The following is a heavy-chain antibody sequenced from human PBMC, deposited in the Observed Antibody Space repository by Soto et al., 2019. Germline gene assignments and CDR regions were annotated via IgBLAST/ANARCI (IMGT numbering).Heavy chain of an antibody. CDR1: GGSISSSSYY. D-gene: IGHD3-3*01. CDR2: IYYSGST. Sequence: PSETLSLTCTVSGGSISSSSYYWGWIRQPPGKGLEWIGSIYYSGSTYYNPSLKSRVTISVDTSKNQFSLKLSSVTAADTAVYYCARTGFFGVVPERYWGQGTLVTVSS. CDR3: ARTGFFGVVPERY. V-gene: IGHV4-39*01. J-gene: IGHJ4*02.